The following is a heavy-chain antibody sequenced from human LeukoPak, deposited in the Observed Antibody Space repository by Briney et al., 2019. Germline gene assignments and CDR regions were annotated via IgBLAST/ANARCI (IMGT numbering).Heavy chain of an antibody. D-gene: IGHD2-15*01. CDR1: GYTFTGYY. CDR3: ASTPCSGGSCSCDY. CDR2: INPNSGGT. V-gene: IGHV1-2*02. Sequence: ASVKVSCKASGYTFTGYYMHWVRQAPGQGLEWMGWINPNSGGTNYAQKFQGRVTMTRDTSTSTVYMELSSLRSEDTAVYYCASTPCSGGSCSCDYGGQGTLVTVSS. J-gene: IGHJ4*02.